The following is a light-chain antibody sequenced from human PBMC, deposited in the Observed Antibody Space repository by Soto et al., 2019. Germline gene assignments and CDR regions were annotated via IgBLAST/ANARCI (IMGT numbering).Light chain of an antibody. J-gene: IGLJ1*01. V-gene: IGLV2-14*03. CDR1: SNDIGGYNY. CDR3: ISYTSGTTLFV. CDR2: DVT. Sequence: QSALTRPASVSGSPGQSITISCTGTSNDIGGYNYVSWYQHHPGEAPRLLIYDVTNRPSGVSNRFSGSKSGNTASLTISGLQPEDEADYYCISYTSGTTLFVFATGTKVTVL.